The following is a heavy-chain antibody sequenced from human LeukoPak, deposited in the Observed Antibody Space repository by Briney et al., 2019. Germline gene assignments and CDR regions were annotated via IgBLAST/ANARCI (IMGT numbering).Heavy chain of an antibody. D-gene: IGHD3-3*01. CDR3: ARDSTFYDFWSGYYKAYYYMDV. CDR1: GYTFTSYG. CDR2: ISAYNGNT. V-gene: IGHV1-18*01. J-gene: IGHJ6*03. Sequence: RWASVKVSCKASGYTFTSYGISWVRQAPGQGLEWMGWISAYNGNTNYAQKLQGRVTMTTDTSTSTVYMELSSLRSEDTAVYYCARDSTFYDFWSGYYKAYYYMDVWGKGTTVTVSS.